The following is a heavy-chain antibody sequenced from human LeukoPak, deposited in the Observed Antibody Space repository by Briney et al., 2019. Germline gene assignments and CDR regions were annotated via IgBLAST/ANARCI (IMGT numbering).Heavy chain of an antibody. J-gene: IGHJ4*02. V-gene: IGHV3-30*18. D-gene: IGHD3-3*01. Sequence: GGALRLSCAASGFTFISYGMHGVRQAPRKGLEWGSVISYDGSNKYYSDSVQGRFTISRHNSKKTLYLQMNSLRAEDAAVYYCAKNPYYDFWSGYSYYFEHWGQGTLVTVSS. CDR1: GFTFISYG. CDR2: ISYDGSNK. CDR3: AKNPYYDFWSGYSYYFEH.